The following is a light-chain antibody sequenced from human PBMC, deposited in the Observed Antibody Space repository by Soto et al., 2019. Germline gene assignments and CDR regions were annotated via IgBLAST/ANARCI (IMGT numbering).Light chain of an antibody. J-gene: IGKJ1*01. CDR2: VAS. V-gene: IGKV3-15*01. Sequence: EILMTQSPATLSVSPGARGTLSCGASQSVRKNVAWYQKKPGTAPRLLIYVASTTATSIPARFSGSGYGTELTITISIEHYEDFAFYYYQHGNKPPFTFGHGTKVDIK. CDR1: QSVRKN. CDR3: QHGNKPPFT.